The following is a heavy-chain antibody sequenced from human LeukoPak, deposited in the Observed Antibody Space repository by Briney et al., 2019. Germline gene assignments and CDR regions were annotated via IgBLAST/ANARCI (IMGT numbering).Heavy chain of an antibody. V-gene: IGHV3-23*01. CDR1: EFSVGSNY. CDR2: ISGSGGST. Sequence: GGSLRLSCAASEFSVGSNYMTWVRQAPGKGLEWVSAISGSGGSTYYADSVKGRFTISRDNSKNTLYLQMNSLRAEDTAVYYCAKYGKGGGSYYNEYYYYYYMDVWGKGTTVTISS. D-gene: IGHD3-10*01. CDR3: AKYGKGGGSYYNEYYYYYYMDV. J-gene: IGHJ6*03.